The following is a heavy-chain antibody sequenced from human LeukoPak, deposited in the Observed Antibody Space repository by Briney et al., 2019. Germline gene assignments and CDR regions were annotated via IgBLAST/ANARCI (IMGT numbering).Heavy chain of an antibody. CDR1: GFTLSSYV. CDR2: ISYEGNNK. J-gene: IGHJ3*02. D-gene: IGHD3-22*01. V-gene: IGHV3-30-3*01. Sequence: GGSLRLSCAPSGFTLSSYVMLGVREAPGRGGEGVAVISYEGNNKYYADSVKGRFTISRDNSKNTLYLQMNSLRAEDTAVYYCARDRSHITMIVVAPDAFDIWGERTMVSVSS. CDR3: ARDRSHITMIVVAPDAFDI.